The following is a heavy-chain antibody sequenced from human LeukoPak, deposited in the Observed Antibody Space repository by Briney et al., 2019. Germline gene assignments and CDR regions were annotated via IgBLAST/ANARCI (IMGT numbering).Heavy chain of an antibody. V-gene: IGHV3-48*03. CDR1: GFTFSSYE. D-gene: IGHD3-9*01. Sequence: GGSLRLSCAASGFTFSSYEMNWVRQAPGKGLEWVSYISSSSSYTNYADSVKGRFTISRDNAKNSLYLQMNSLRAEDTAVYYCARDRRNRYYDILTGYYGDLDYWGQGTLVTVSS. CDR3: ARDRRNRYYDILTGYYGDLDY. CDR2: ISSSSSYT. J-gene: IGHJ4*02.